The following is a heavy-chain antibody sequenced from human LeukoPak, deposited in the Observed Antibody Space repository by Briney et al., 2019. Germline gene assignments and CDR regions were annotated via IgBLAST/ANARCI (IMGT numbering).Heavy chain of an antibody. CDR1: GYTFTSYY. D-gene: IGHD4-17*01. CDR3: ARADMTTASLDAFDI. Sequence: ASVKVSCKASGYTFTSYYMHWVRQAPGQGLEWMGIINPSGGSTSYAQKFQGRVTMTRDMSTSTVYMELSSLRSEDTAVYYCARADMTTASLDAFDIWGQGTMVTVSS. J-gene: IGHJ3*02. V-gene: IGHV1-46*01. CDR2: INPSGGST.